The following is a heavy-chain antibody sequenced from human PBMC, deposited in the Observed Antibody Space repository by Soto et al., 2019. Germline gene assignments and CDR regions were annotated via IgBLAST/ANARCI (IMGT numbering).Heavy chain of an antibody. Sequence: PGGSLRLSCAASGFTFSTYAMSWVRQAPGKGLEWVSAISGSGGSTYYADSVKGRFTISRDNSKNTLYLQMNSLRAEDTAVYYCARDRISMGDIVLVPAAMRSYYYGMDVWGQGTTVTVSS. J-gene: IGHJ6*02. CDR2: ISGSGGST. CDR3: ARDRISMGDIVLVPAAMRSYYYGMDV. CDR1: GFTFSTYA. V-gene: IGHV3-23*01. D-gene: IGHD2-2*01.